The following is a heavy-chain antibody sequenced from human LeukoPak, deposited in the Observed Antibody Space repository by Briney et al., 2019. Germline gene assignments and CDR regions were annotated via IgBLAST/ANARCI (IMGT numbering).Heavy chain of an antibody. D-gene: IGHD7-27*01. V-gene: IGHV4-38-2*01. Sequence: SETLSLTCAVSGYSITNNYYWGWIRQPPGKGLEWIGSIYYDASTYYNPSLKSRVTISLDASKNQFSLGLTSVTAADTAVYYCARLGNTRVSIDPWGQGTLVTVSS. J-gene: IGHJ5*02. CDR2: IYYDAST. CDR3: ARLGNTRVSIDP. CDR1: GYSITNNYY.